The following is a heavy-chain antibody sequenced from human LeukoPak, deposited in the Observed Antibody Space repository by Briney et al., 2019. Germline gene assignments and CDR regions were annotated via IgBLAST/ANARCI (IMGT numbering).Heavy chain of an antibody. CDR3: ARDVGYSYGYYAFDI. D-gene: IGHD5-18*01. CDR1: GGSIGGGTYY. V-gene: IGHV4-61*02. Sequence: TLSLTCTVSGGSIGGGTYYWSWIRQPAGKGLEWIGRICTSGSTNYNPSLKSRVTISVDTSKNQFSLKLSSVTAADTAVYYCARDVGYSYGYYAFDIWGQGTMVTVSS. J-gene: IGHJ3*02. CDR2: ICTSGST.